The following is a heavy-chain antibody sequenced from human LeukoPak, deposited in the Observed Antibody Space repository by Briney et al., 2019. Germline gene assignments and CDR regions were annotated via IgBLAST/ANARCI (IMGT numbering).Heavy chain of an antibody. Sequence: GASVKVSCKASGGTFSSYTISWVRQAPGQGLEWMGGIIPIFGTANYAQKFQGRVTITADKSTSTAYMELSSLRSEDTAVYYCARDRMVRGVIMPMYNYYYYMDVWGKGTTVTVSS. CDR3: ARDRMVRGVIMPMYNYYYYMDV. D-gene: IGHD3-10*01. CDR1: GGTFSSYT. J-gene: IGHJ6*03. V-gene: IGHV1-69*06. CDR2: IIPIFGTA.